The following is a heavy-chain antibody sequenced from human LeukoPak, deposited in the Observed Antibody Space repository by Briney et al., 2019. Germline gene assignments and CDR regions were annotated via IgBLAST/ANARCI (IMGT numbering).Heavy chain of an antibody. J-gene: IGHJ5*02. Sequence: GGSLRLSCAASGFTLSSSSMNWVRQAPGKGLEWVSSINSSSSYIYYADSLKGRFTISRDNAKNSLYLQMNSLRAEDTAVYYCARDSLRYFDWLSPHWFDPWGQGTLVTVSS. D-gene: IGHD3-9*01. CDR1: GFTLSSSS. CDR3: ARDSLRYFDWLSPHWFDP. V-gene: IGHV3-21*01. CDR2: INSSSSYI.